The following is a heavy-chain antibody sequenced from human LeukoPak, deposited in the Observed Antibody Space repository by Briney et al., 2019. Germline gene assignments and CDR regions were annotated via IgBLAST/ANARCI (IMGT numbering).Heavy chain of an antibody. CDR2: INHSGST. Sequence: SETLSLTCAAYGVSFSGYYWSWIRQPPGKGLEWSGEINHSGSTNYNPSLKSRVTISVDTSKNQFSLKLSSVTAADTAVYYCARDGPKYYYDSSGYLDAFDIWGQGTMVTVSS. CDR1: GVSFSGYY. D-gene: IGHD3-22*01. CDR3: ARDGPKYYYDSSGYLDAFDI. J-gene: IGHJ3*02. V-gene: IGHV4-34*01.